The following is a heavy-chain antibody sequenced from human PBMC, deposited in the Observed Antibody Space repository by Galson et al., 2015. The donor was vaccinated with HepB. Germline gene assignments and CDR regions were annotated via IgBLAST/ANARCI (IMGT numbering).Heavy chain of an antibody. CDR3: AKDRSLDFGVVMFYYYGMDV. V-gene: IGHV3-30*18. CDR1: GFTFSSYG. J-gene: IGHJ6*02. D-gene: IGHD3-3*01. Sequence: SLRLSCAASGFTFSSYGMHWVRQAPGKGLEWVAVISYDGSNKYYVDSVKGRFTISRDNSKNTLYLQMNSLRAEDTAVYYCAKDRSLDFGVVMFYYYGMDVWGQGTTVTVSS. CDR2: ISYDGSNK.